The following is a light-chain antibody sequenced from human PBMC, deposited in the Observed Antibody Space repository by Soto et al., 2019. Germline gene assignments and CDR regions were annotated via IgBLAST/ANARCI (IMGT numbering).Light chain of an antibody. CDR3: QQYANTPRT. V-gene: IGKV3-20*01. J-gene: IGKJ2*01. Sequence: EIVLTQSPGTLSLYPGEGATLSCRASQSISSNYVAWYHQKPGQAPRLLIYGASSRATGIPDRFSGSGSGTDFTLTISRLEPEDFAVYYCQQYANTPRTFGRGTKLEIK. CDR2: GAS. CDR1: QSISSNY.